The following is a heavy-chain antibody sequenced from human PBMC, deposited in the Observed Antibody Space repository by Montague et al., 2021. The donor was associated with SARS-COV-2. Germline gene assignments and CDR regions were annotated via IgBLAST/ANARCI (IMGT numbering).Heavy chain of an antibody. J-gene: IGHJ5*02. CDR1: GGSIYSYY. V-gene: IGHV4-59*01. Sequence: SETLSLTCTVSGGSIYSYYWSWVRRPPGKGLEWIGHVSHEGRTNYNPSLKSRVTISVGTSNNYFSLRLSSVTAADTAVYYCVRDTQYYDDNAWDDWFDPWGQGTLVTVSS. CDR3: VRDTQYYDDNAWDDWFDP. CDR2: VSHEGRT. D-gene: IGHD3-16*01.